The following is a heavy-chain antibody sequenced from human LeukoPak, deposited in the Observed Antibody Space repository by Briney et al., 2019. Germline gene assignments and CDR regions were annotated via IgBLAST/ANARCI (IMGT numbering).Heavy chain of an antibody. CDR3: ARRGDF. J-gene: IGHJ4*02. D-gene: IGHD3-10*01. V-gene: IGHV4-34*01. CDR1: GGSFSGYY. CDR2: INHSGST. Sequence: SETPSLTCAVYGGSFSGYYWSWIRQPPGKGLEWIGEINHSGSTNYNPSLKSRVTISVDTSKNQFSLKLSSVTAADTAVYYCARRGDFWGQGTLVTVSS.